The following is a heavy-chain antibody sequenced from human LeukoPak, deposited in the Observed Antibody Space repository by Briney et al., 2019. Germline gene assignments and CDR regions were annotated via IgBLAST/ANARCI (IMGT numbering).Heavy chain of an antibody. CDR2: IYYSGST. CDR1: GGPISSSSYY. V-gene: IGHV4-39*07. CDR3: ARSPTKRVPEDY. D-gene: IGHD2-2*01. J-gene: IGHJ4*02. Sequence: SETLSLTCTVSGGPISSSSYYWGWIRQPPGKGLEWIGSIYYSGSTYYNPSLKSRVTISVDTSKNQFSLKLSSVTAADTAVYYCARSPTKRVPEDYWGQGTLVTVSS.